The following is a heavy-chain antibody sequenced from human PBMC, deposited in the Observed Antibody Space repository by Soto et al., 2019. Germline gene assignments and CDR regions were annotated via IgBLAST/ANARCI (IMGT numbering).Heavy chain of an antibody. V-gene: IGHV3-23*01. Sequence: GGSLRVSCVVSGFTFSSYAMSWGRQAPGKGLEWVSTISGSGDTTYYADSVKGQFTISRDNSKNILYLQMNSLRADDTAVYYCAKDSWGIYDFWSGSLLYFDYWGQGALVTVSS. J-gene: IGHJ4*02. D-gene: IGHD3-3*01. CDR3: AKDSWGIYDFWSGSLLYFDY. CDR2: ISGSGDTT. CDR1: GFTFSSYA.